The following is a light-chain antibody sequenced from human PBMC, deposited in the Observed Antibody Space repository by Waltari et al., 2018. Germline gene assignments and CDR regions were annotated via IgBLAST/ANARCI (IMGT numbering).Light chain of an antibody. J-gene: IGKJ1*01. CDR2: LGS. CDR1: QSLLHRDGYNY. Sequence: DIVMTQSPVSLPVTPGEPASISCRSSQSLLHRDGYNYVDWYLQQPGQSPQPLIYLGSNRASGVPDRFSGSGSGTDFTLKISRVEAEDVGVYYCMQALRTWTFGQGTKVEIK. CDR3: MQALRTWT. V-gene: IGKV2-28*01.